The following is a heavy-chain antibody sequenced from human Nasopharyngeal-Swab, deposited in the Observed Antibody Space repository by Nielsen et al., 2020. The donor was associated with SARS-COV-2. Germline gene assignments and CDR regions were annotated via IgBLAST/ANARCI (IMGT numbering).Heavy chain of an antibody. D-gene: IGHD3-3*01. J-gene: IGHJ5*02. CDR3: ARGPTYYDFWSGYYRGWFDP. CDR1: GGSFSGYY. V-gene: IGHV4-34*01. CDR2: INHSGST. Sequence: SETLSLTCAVYGGSFSGYYWSWIRQPPGKGLEWIGEINHSGSTNYNPSLKSRVTISVDTSKNQFSLKLSSVTAADTAVYYCARGPTYYDFWSGYYRGWFDPWGQGTLVTVSS.